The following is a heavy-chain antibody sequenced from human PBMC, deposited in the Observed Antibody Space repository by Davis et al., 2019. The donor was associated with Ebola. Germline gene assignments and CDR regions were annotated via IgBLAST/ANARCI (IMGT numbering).Heavy chain of an antibody. D-gene: IGHD2-2*01. CDR2: ISTNGETT. V-gene: IGHV3-64D*06. J-gene: IGHJ4*02. CDR1: GFTFSSYA. CDR3: AREGKYRDESRTFDY. Sequence: GGSLRLSCSASGFTFSSYAMHWVRQAPGKGLESVARISTNGETTYYAESVKGRFTISRDNSKDTLYLQMRSLRTEDTAVYYCAREGKYRDESRTFDYWGQGTLVTVSS.